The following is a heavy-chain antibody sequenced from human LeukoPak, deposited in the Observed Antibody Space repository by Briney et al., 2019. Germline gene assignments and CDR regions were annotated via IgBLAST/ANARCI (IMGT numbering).Heavy chain of an antibody. CDR1: GFTFSSYG. V-gene: IGHV3-30*02. Sequence: GGSLRLSFASSGFTFSSYGMHWVRQAPCKGLAGVAFIRYDGSNKYYADSVKGRFTISRDNSKNTLYLQMNSLRAEDTAVYYCAKDRVVGATRYYFDYWGQGTLVTVSS. CDR3: AKDRVVGATRYYFDY. CDR2: IRYDGSNK. D-gene: IGHD1-26*01. J-gene: IGHJ4*02.